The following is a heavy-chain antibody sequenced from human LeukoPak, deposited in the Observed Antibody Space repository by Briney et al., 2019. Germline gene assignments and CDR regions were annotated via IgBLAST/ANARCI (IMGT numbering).Heavy chain of an antibody. CDR2: INPNSGGT. CDR3: ATNQLGGMYAVGPFDI. J-gene: IGHJ3*02. D-gene: IGHD6-6*01. CDR1: GYTFTGYY. V-gene: IGHV1-2*02. Sequence: ASVKVSCKASGYTFTGYYMHWVRQAPGQGLEGMGWINPNSGGTIYVKKFQGRVTMTRDTSISTAYMELSRLRSDDTAVYYCATNQLGGMYAVGPFDIWGQGTMVTVSS.